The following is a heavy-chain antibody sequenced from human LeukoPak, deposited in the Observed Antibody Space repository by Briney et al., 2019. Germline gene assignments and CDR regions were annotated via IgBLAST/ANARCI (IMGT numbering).Heavy chain of an antibody. D-gene: IGHD3-22*01. CDR1: GFTVSSNY. V-gene: IGHV3-66*01. Sequence: PGGSLRLSCAASGFTVSSNYMSWVRQAPGKGLEWVSVIYSGGSTYYADSVKGRFTISRDNSKNTLYLQMNSLRAEDTAVYYCARVGRYYDSSGYDFDYWGQGTLVTVSS. J-gene: IGHJ4*02. CDR3: ARVGRYYDSSGYDFDY. CDR2: IYSGGST.